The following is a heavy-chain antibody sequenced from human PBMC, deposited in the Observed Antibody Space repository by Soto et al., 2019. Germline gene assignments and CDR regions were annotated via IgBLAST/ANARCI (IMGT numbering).Heavy chain of an antibody. CDR2: ISGSGGST. CDR3: AKEGGRYDCSSTSCYVSYYYGMDV. CDR1: GFTFSSYA. D-gene: IGHD2-2*01. V-gene: IGHV3-23*01. J-gene: IGHJ6*02. Sequence: PGGSLRLSCAASGFTFSSYAMSWVRQAPGKGLEWVSAISGSGGSTYYADSVKGRFTISRDSSKNTLYLQMNSLRAEDTAVYYCAKEGGRYDCSSTSCYVSYYYGMDVWGQGTTVTVS.